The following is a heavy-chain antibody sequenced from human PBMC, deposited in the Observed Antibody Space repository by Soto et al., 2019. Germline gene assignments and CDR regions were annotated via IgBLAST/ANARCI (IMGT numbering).Heavy chain of an antibody. Sequence: TSETLSLTCTVSGGSISSSSYYWGWIRRPPGKGLEWIGSIYYSGSTYYNPSLKSRVTISVDTSKNQFSLKLSSVTAADTAVYYCAVPYYDILTGYSPEDYYGMDVWGQGTTVTVSS. J-gene: IGHJ6*02. D-gene: IGHD3-9*01. CDR2: IYYSGST. CDR3: AVPYYDILTGYSPEDYYGMDV. V-gene: IGHV4-39*01. CDR1: GGSISSSSYY.